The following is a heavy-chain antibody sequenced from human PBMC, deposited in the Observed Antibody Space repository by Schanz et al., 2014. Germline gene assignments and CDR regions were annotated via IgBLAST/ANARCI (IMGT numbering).Heavy chain of an antibody. CDR3: ARNIIATARAYDI. J-gene: IGHJ3*02. CDR2: ISASNGNT. V-gene: IGHV1-18*01. D-gene: IGHD6-13*01. Sequence: QVQLVQSGAEVKKPGASMKVSCKASGRTFIVYHVLHWVRQAPGQGLEWMGWISASNGNTNYAQNRQDRAPMPTHTSTSTAYMELRSLRSDDTAVYYCARNIIATARAYDIWGQGTMVTVSS. CDR1: GRTFIVYHV.